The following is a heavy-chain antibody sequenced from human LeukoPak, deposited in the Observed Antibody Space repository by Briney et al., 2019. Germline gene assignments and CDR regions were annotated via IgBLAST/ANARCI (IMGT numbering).Heavy chain of an antibody. CDR3: STTYYYDSSEGY. V-gene: IGHV3-15*07. CDR1: GFTFSNAW. J-gene: IGHJ4*02. CDR2: IKSKTDGGTT. D-gene: IGHD3-22*01. Sequence: GGPLRLSCAASGFTFSNAWMDWVRQAPGKGLEWVGRIKSKTDGGTTDYAAPVKGRFTISRDDSKNTLYLQMNSLETEDTAVYYCSTTYYYDSSEGYWGQGTLVTVSS.